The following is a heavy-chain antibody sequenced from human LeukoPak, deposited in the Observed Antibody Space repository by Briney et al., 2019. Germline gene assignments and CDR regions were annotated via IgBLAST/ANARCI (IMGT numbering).Heavy chain of an antibody. V-gene: IGHV7-4-1*02. CDR1: GYTFTGYY. CDR2: INTNTGNP. J-gene: IGHJ4*02. Sequence: ASVKVSCKASGYTFTGYYMHWVRQAPGQGLEWMGWINTNTGNPTYAQGFTGRFVFSLDTSVSTAYLQISSLKAEDTAVYYCARDYQGIFPLRDDYWGQGTLVTVSS. CDR3: ARDYQGIFPLRDDY. D-gene: IGHD2-15*01.